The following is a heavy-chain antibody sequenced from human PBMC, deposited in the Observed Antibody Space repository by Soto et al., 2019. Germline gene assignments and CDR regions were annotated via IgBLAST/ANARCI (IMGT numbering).Heavy chain of an antibody. CDR1: GFTFSSYA. J-gene: IGHJ4*02. D-gene: IGHD3-9*01. Sequence: EVQMLESGGGLVQPGGSLRLACAASGFTFSSYAMSWVRQAPGKGLEWVAAMSDSGATTYYADSVKGRFTISRDNSRNTLDMQMRSLGAEDAAVAFCAKDLYRGDLRYIGWFYEFWGQGTLVTVSS. CDR2: MSDSGATT. V-gene: IGHV3-23*01. CDR3: AKDLYRGDLRYIGWFYEF.